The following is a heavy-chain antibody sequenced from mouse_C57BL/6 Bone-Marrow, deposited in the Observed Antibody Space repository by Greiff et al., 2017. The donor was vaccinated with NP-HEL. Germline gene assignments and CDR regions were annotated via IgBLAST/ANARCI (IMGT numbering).Heavy chain of an antibody. CDR3: ASRSTVFDY. CDR1: GYAFSSSW. V-gene: IGHV1-82*01. D-gene: IGHD1-1*01. Sequence: QVQLQQSGPELVKPGASVKISCKASGYAFSSSWMNWVKQRPGKGLEWIGRIYPGDGDTNYNGKFKGKATLTADKSSSTAYMQLSSLTSEDSAVYFCASRSTVFDYWGQGTTLTVSS. CDR2: IYPGDGDT. J-gene: IGHJ2*01.